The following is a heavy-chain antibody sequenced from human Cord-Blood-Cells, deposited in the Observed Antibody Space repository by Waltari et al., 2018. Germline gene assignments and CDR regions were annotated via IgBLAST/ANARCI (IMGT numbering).Heavy chain of an antibody. CDR3: ARGGSSSWYNWFDP. D-gene: IGHD6-13*01. CDR1: GYTFTGYY. V-gene: IGHV1-2*02. J-gene: IGHJ5*02. Sequence: QVQLVQSGAEVKKPGASVEVSCKASGYTFTGYYMHWVRQAPGQGLEWMGWINPNSGGTNYAKEFQGRVTMTRDTSSSTAYMELSRLRSDDTAMYYCARGGSSSWYNWFDPWGQGTLVTVSS. CDR2: INPNSGGT.